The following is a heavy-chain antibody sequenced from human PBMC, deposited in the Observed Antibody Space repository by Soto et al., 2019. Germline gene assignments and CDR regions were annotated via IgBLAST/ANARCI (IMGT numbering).Heavy chain of an antibody. Sequence: PGGSLRLSCAASGFTFSSHAMHWVRQAPGKGLEWVALISYDGSDKDYADSVKGRFTISRDNSRNTLFLQMNSLRAEDTAVYYCARDYYKYYDSSGYYRSPAYWGQGT. CDR3: ARDYYKYYDSSGYYRSPAY. V-gene: IGHV3-30-3*01. CDR1: GFTFSSHA. CDR2: ISYDGSDK. J-gene: IGHJ4*02. D-gene: IGHD3-22*01.